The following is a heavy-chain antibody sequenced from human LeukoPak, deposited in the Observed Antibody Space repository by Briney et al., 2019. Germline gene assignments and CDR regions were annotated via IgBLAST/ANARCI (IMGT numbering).Heavy chain of an antibody. Sequence: PGGSLRLSCAASGFTFSNAWMSWVRQDPGKGLEWVANIKKDGSEKYYVDSVKGRFTISRDNAKNSLYLQMNSLRAEDTAVYYCARSSITIFGVAEYYFDYWGQGTLVTVSS. V-gene: IGHV3-7*01. CDR3: ARSSITIFGVAEYYFDY. CDR1: GFTFSNAW. CDR2: IKKDGSEK. J-gene: IGHJ4*02. D-gene: IGHD3-3*01.